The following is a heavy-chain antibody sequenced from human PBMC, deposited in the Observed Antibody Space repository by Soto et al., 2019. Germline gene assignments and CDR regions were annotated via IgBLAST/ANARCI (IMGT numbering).Heavy chain of an antibody. CDR3: ARGSSIAGLYYGMDV. D-gene: IGHD6-6*01. Sequence: PSETLSLTCTVSGGSISSGGYYWTWTRQHPGKGLEWIGYNYYSGITYYNPSLKSRVTILLDTSKNQFSLKLSSVTAADTAVYYCARGSSIAGLYYGMDVWGQGTTVTVSS. CDR1: GGSISSGGYY. V-gene: IGHV4-31*03. CDR2: NYYSGIT. J-gene: IGHJ6*02.